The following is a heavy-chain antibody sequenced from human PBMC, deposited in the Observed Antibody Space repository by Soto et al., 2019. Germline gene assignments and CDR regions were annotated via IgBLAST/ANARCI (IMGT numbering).Heavy chain of an antibody. CDR1: GFTFSSYA. D-gene: IGHD2-2*01. CDR2: ISGSGGST. CDR3: AKDTPKGCSTSCAYAFDI. J-gene: IGHJ3*02. V-gene: IGHV3-23*01. Sequence: EVQLLESGGGLVQPGGSLRLSCAASGFTFSSYAMSWVRQAPGKGLEWVSAISGSGGSTYYADSVKGRFTISRDNSKNTLYLQMNSLRAEDTAVYYCAKDTPKGCSTSCAYAFDIWGQGTMVTVSS.